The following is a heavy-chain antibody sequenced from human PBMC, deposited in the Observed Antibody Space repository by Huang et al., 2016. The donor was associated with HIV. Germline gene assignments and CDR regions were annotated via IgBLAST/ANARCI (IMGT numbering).Heavy chain of an antibody. CDR3: AKDNDLYYFDY. J-gene: IGHJ4*02. CDR2: RTFDGKNK. CDR1: GFTFSGYG. V-gene: IGHV3-30*18. D-gene: IGHD1-1*01. Sequence: QVHLVESGGGVVQPGRSLRLSCAASGFTFSGYGMHWVRQAPGKGLEWVAVRTFDGKNKYYADSVRGRFTVTRDNSQNTVSLQMNTLRAEDTAVYYCAKDNDLYYFDYWGQGTLVTVSS.